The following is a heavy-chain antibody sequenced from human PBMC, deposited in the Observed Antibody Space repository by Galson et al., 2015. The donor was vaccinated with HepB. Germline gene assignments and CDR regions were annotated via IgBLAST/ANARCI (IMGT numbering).Heavy chain of an antibody. CDR1: GFTFSSYG. CDR3: AKGGIFWSGYYTSRYYYYMDV. CDR2: ISYDGSNK. V-gene: IGHV3-30*18. Sequence: SLRLSCAASGFTFSSYGMHWVRQAPGKGLEWVAVISYDGSNKYYADSVKGRFTISRDNSKNTLYLQMNCLRAEDTAVYYCAKGGIFWSGYYTSRYYYYMDVWGKGTTVTVSS. J-gene: IGHJ6*03. D-gene: IGHD3-3*01.